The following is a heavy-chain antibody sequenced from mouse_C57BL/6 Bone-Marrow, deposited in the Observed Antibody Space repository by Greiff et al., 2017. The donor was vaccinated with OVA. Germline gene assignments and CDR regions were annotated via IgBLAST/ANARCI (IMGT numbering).Heavy chain of an antibody. CDR2: IYPGNSDT. CDR3: TRGRYDHGDFDY. V-gene: IGHV1-5*01. Sequence: EVQLQQSGTVLARPGASVKMSCKTSGYTFTSYWMHWVKQRPGQGLAWIGAIYPGNSDTSYNQKFKGKAKLTAFTSASTAYMALSSLTNEDSAVYYCTRGRYDHGDFDYWGQGTTLTVSS. CDR1: GYTFTSYW. D-gene: IGHD2-4*01. J-gene: IGHJ2*01.